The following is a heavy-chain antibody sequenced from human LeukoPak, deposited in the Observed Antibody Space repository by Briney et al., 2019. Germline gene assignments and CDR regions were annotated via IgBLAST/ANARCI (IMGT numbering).Heavy chain of an antibody. D-gene: IGHD6-6*01. V-gene: IGHV4-59*01. Sequence: PSDTLSLTCTVSGDSISGYYWSWIRQPPGKGLEWIGYIYYTGSTNYNPSPKSRVTISIDTSKSQFSLKLSSVTAADTAVYYCAREHIAAHIVFGYWGQGTLVTVSS. J-gene: IGHJ4*02. CDR3: AREHIAAHIVFGY. CDR1: GDSISGYY. CDR2: IYYTGST.